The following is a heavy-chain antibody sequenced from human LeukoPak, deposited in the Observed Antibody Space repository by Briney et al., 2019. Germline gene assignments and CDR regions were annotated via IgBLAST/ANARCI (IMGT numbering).Heavy chain of an antibody. J-gene: IGHJ6*03. CDR1: GYTFTGYY. CDR3: AKDRYGDNEAPCHDYMDA. CDR2: INPNSVGT. D-gene: IGHD5-12*01. Sequence: ASLKLSCKASGYTFTGYYMHWVRQAPGQGREWMGWINPNSVGTNYAQKFQGRVTMTRDTSNSTAYMELSRLRSDETAVYYCAKDRYGDNEAPCHDYMDAWGRGTTVTVSS. V-gene: IGHV1-2*02.